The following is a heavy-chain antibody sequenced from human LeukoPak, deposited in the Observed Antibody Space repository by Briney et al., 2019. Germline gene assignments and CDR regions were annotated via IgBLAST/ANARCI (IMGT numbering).Heavy chain of an antibody. Sequence: SVKVSCKASGGTFSSYAISWVRQAPGQGLEWMGGIIPIFGTANYAQKFQGRVTITADESTSTAHMELSSLRSEDTAVYYCARERHDSSSWYFDYWGQGTLVTVSS. J-gene: IGHJ4*02. D-gene: IGHD6-13*01. CDR3: ARERHDSSSWYFDY. V-gene: IGHV1-69*13. CDR1: GGTFSSYA. CDR2: IIPIFGTA.